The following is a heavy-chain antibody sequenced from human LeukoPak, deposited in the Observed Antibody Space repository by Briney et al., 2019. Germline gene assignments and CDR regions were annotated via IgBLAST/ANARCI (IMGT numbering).Heavy chain of an antibody. CDR2: IKQDGSVK. CDR1: GFTFTSYW. CDR3: ARNYYYRSDY. V-gene: IGHV3-7*01. D-gene: IGHD3-10*01. Sequence: GGSLRLSCAASGFTFTSYWMTWVRQAPGKGLEWVANIKQDGSVKNYVDSLRGRFTISRDNAKDSLYLQMNSLRAEDTAVYFCARNYYYRSDYWGQGTLVAVSS. J-gene: IGHJ4*02.